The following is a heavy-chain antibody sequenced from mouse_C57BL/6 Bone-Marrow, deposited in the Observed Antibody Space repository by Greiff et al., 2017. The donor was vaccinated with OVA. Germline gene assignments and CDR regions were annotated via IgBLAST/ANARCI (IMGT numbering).Heavy chain of an antibody. CDR1: GYTFTSYG. V-gene: IGHV1-81*01. J-gene: IGHJ2*01. D-gene: IGHD1-1*01. Sequence: VQLQQSGAELARPGASVKLSCKASGYTFTSYGISWVKQRTGQGLEWIGEIYPRSGNTYYSEKFKGKATLTADKSSSTAYMELRSLTSEDSAVYFCARLRYYGDYWGQGTTLTVSS. CDR2: IYPRSGNT. CDR3: ARLRYYGDY.